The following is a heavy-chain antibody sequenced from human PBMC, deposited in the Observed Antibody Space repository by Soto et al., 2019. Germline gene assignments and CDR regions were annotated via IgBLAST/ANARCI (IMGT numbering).Heavy chain of an antibody. J-gene: IGHJ1*01. CDR1: GFTFSSYG. V-gene: IGHV3-30*03. CDR2: ISYDGSDK. Sequence: QVQLVESGGGVVQPGRSLRLSCAASGFTFSSYGMHWVRQAPGKGLEWVAVISYDGSDKYYVDSVKGRFTISRDNSNNTLYLQMDSLRAEDTAVYYCAIGVVVATTYLQHWGQGSLVTVSS. CDR3: AIGVVVATTYLQH. D-gene: IGHD2-15*01.